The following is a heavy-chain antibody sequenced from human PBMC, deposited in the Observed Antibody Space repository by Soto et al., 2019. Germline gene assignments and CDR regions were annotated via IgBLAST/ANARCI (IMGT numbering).Heavy chain of an antibody. CDR1: GYTFTGYY. CDR2: INPNSGGT. V-gene: IGHV1-2*02. CDR3: ARDSPSLPHYDILTGYLLWAGMDV. D-gene: IGHD3-9*01. Sequence: ASVKVSCKASGYTFTGYYMHWVRQAPGQGLEWMGWINPNSGGTNYAQKFQGRVPMTRDTSISTAYMELSRLRSDDTAVYYCARDSPSLPHYDILTGYLLWAGMDVWGQGSTVTVSS. J-gene: IGHJ6*02.